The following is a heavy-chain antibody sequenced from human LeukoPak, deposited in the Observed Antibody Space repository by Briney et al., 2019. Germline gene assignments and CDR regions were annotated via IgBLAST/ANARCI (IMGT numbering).Heavy chain of an antibody. V-gene: IGHV4-4*07. J-gene: IGHJ4*02. Sequence: SETLSLTCTVAGASISSYYWSWIRQPAGKGLEWIGRFYTSGSTNYNPSLKSRVTMSVDTSKNQFSLKLRSVTAADTAVYYCARGASGYDPFDYWGQGTLVIVST. D-gene: IGHD5-12*01. CDR3: ARGASGYDPFDY. CDR2: FYTSGST. CDR1: GASISSYY.